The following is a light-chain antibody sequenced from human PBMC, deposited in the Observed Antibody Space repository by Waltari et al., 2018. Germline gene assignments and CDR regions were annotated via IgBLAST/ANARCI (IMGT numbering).Light chain of an antibody. CDR3: QQYYSTPLT. Sequence: DIVMTQSPDSLAVSLGERATINCKSSQSVLYSSNNKNYLAWYQQKPGQPPKLHSYWASTRESGVPDRFSGSGSGTDFTLTISSLQAEDVAVYYCQQYYSTPLTFGGGTKVEIK. J-gene: IGKJ4*01. V-gene: IGKV4-1*01. CDR2: WAS. CDR1: QSVLYSSNNKNY.